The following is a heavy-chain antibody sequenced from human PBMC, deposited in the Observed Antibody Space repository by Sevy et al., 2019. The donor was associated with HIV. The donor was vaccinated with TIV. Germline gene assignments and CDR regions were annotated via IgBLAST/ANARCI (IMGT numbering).Heavy chain of an antibody. J-gene: IGHJ6*03. V-gene: IGHV3-23*01. CDR3: AKNPGVGSYYYMDV. D-gene: IGHD1-26*01. Sequence: GGSLILSCAASGFTCSSYAMSWVRQAPGKGLEWVSSISGSGGSTYYADSLKGQFTISRDNSKNTRYLQVNSLRVEDTAVYYCAKNPGVGSYYYMDVWGKGTTVTVSS. CDR1: GFTCSSYA. CDR2: ISGSGGST.